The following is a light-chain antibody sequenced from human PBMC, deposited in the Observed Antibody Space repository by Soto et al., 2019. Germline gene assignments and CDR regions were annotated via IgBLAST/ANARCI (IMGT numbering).Light chain of an antibody. CDR3: QQRNVWPPVT. CDR1: PSVTNF. J-gene: IGKJ5*01. V-gene: IGKV3-11*01. CDR2: GAF. Sequence: EIVLTQSPATLALSPCEGATLSGRASPSVTNFLAWYQQKPGQAPRLLIYGAFNRATGIPARFSGSGSGTDFTLTISSLEPEDSAVYYCQQRNVWPPVTFGQGTRLEIK.